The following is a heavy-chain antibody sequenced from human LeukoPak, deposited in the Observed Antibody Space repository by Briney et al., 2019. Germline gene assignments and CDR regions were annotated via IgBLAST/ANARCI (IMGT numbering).Heavy chain of an antibody. CDR1: GGSISSSSYY. Sequence: PSETLSLTCTVSGGSISSSSYYWGWIRQPPGKGLEWIGSIYYSGSTYYNPSLKSRVTISVDTSKNQFSLKLSSVTAADTAVYYCARERGPPTDYYYYYYMDVWGKGTTVTISS. J-gene: IGHJ6*03. V-gene: IGHV4-39*07. CDR2: IYYSGST. CDR3: ARERGPPTDYYYYYYMDV.